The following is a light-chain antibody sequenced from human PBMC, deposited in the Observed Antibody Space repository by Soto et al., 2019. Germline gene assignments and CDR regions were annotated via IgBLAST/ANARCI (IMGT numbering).Light chain of an antibody. CDR2: DAS. J-gene: IGKJ1*01. CDR1: QSVTRY. Sequence: EIVLTQSPATLSVSPGERATLSCRASQSVTRYVAWYQHKPGQAPRLLVYDASARAAGVPARFSGSGSGTDFTLTITSLLPDDCATYYCQHYSLYSPWTFGQGTKVEI. V-gene: IGKV3-11*01. CDR3: QHYSLYSPWT.